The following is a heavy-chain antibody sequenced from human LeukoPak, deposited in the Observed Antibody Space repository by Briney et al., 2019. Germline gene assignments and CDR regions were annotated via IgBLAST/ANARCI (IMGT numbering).Heavy chain of an antibody. CDR3: ARDGKDIVVQNWFDP. J-gene: IGHJ5*02. D-gene: IGHD2-2*01. V-gene: IGHV7-4-1*02. CDR2: INTNTGNP. CDR1: GYTFTSYA. Sequence: GASVKVSCKASGYTFTSYAMNWMRQAPGQGLEWMGWINTNTGNPTYAQGFTGRFVFSLDTSVSTAYLQISSLKAEDTAVYYCARDGKDIVVQNWFDPWGQGTLVTVSS.